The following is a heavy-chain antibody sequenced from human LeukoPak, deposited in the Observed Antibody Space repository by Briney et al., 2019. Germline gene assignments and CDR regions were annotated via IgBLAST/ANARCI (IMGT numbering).Heavy chain of an antibody. D-gene: IGHD3-22*01. CDR1: GFIFSSYS. CDR3: ARENDRSDYCFDY. CDR2: ITRSGTYI. V-gene: IGHV3-21*01. J-gene: IGHJ4*02. Sequence: GGSLRLSCAASGFIFSSYSMNWVRQAPGKGLEWVSSITRSGTYIYYADSVKGRFAISGDNAKNSLYLQMNSLRAEDTAVYYCARENDRSDYCFDYWGQGTLVTVSS.